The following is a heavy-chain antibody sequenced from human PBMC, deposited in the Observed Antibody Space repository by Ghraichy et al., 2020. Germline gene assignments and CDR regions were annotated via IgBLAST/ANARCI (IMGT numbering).Heavy chain of an antibody. D-gene: IGHD3-22*01. CDR1: GGSFSGYY. Sequence: SETLSLTCAVYGGSFSGYYWSWIRQPPGKGLEWIGEINHSGSTNYNPSLKSRVTISVDTSKNQFSLKLSSVTAADTAVYYCARTTYYYDSSGYYRGYYFDYWGQGTLVTVSS. CDR2: INHSGST. J-gene: IGHJ4*02. V-gene: IGHV4-34*01. CDR3: ARTTYYYDSSGYYRGYYFDY.